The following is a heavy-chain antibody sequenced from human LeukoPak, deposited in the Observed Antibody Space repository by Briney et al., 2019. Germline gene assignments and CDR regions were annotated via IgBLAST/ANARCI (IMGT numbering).Heavy chain of an antibody. V-gene: IGHV3-30*02. Sequence: PGGSLRLSCAASGFTFSSYGMHWVRQAPGKGLEWVAFIRYDGSNKYYADSVKGRFTISRDNSKNTLYLQMNSLRAEDTAVYYCAKDVSPYYDGRNAFDIWGQGTMVTVSS. D-gene: IGHD3-22*01. CDR1: GFTFSSYG. CDR2: IRYDGSNK. J-gene: IGHJ3*02. CDR3: AKDVSPYYDGRNAFDI.